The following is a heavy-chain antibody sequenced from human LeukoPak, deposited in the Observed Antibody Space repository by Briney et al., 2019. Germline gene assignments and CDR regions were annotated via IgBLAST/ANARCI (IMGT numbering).Heavy chain of an antibody. J-gene: IGHJ4*02. D-gene: IGHD2-15*01. CDR3: ARDPGVVVAVTAPGLDY. Sequence: ASVKVSCKASGYTFTSYGITWVRQAPRQGLEWMGWISAYNVNTNNAQKFQGRVIMTIDTSTSTTYMELRSLRSDDTAVYYCARDPGVVVAVTAPGLDYWGQGTLVTVSS. CDR2: ISAYNVNT. V-gene: IGHV1-18*01. CDR1: GYTFTSYG.